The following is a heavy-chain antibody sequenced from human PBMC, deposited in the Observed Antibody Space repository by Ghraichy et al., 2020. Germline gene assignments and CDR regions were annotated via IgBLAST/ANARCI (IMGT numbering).Heavy chain of an antibody. D-gene: IGHD6-13*01. J-gene: IGHJ4*02. V-gene: IGHV4-4*02. CDR3: ARDRTATAGLAV. Sequence: SETLSLTCAVSGGSISNSNWWSWVRQPPGKGLEWIGEIYYSGSTNYNPSLKSRVTISVDTSKNQFSLKLSSVTAADTAVYYCARDRTATAGLAVWCQGTLVTVSS. CDR2: IYYSGST. CDR1: GGSISNSNW.